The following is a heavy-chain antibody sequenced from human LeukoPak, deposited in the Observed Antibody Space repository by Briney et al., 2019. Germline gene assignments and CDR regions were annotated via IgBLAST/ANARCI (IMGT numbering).Heavy chain of an antibody. D-gene: IGHD3-10*01. CDR3: ARDLMVRGVIPSHYYYYGMDV. CDR1: GGSISSSSYY. Sequence: SETLSLTCTVSGGSISSSSYYWGWIRQPPGKGLEWIGRIYTSGSTNYNPSLKSRVTMSVDTSKNQFSLKLSSVTAADTAVYYCARDLMVRGVIPSHYYYYGMDVWGQGTTVTVSS. J-gene: IGHJ6*02. CDR2: IYTSGST. V-gene: IGHV4-39*07.